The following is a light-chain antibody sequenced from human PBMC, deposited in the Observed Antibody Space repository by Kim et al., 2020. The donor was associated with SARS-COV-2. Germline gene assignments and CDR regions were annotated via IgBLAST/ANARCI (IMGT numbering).Light chain of an antibody. Sequence: DIQMTQSPSTLSASVGDRVTITCRASQSITTWLAWYQQKAGKAPKVLIYDASRLESGVPSRFSGSGSGTEFTLTINGLQPDDLATYYCQQYRSYWTFGQGTKVDIK. V-gene: IGKV1-5*01. CDR2: DAS. J-gene: IGKJ1*01. CDR3: QQYRSYWT. CDR1: QSITTW.